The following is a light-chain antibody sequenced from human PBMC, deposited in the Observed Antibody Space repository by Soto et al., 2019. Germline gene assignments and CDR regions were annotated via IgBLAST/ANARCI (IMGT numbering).Light chain of an antibody. CDR2: AAS. CDR1: QSISSW. V-gene: IGKV1-5*01. CDR3: QQYNSYS. J-gene: IGKJ1*01. Sequence: DIQMTQSPSALSASVGDRATITCRASQSISSWLAWYQQKPGKAPKLLIYAASSLQSGVPSRFSGSGSGTDFTLTISSLQPDDFATYYCQQYNSYSFGQGTKVDIK.